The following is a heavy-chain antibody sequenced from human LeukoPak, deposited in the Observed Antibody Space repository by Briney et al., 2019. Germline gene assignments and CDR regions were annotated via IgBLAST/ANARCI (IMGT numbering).Heavy chain of an antibody. CDR2: ISSSSSYI. CDR3: ARDGRRGYDFWSSFDY. Sequence: GGSLRLSCAASGFTLSSYSMNWVRQAPGKGLEWVSSISSSSSYIYYADSVKGRFTISRDNAKNSLYLQMNSLRAEDTAVYYCARDGRRGYDFWSSFDYWGQGTLVTVSS. V-gene: IGHV3-21*01. D-gene: IGHD3-3*01. CDR1: GFTLSSYS. J-gene: IGHJ4*02.